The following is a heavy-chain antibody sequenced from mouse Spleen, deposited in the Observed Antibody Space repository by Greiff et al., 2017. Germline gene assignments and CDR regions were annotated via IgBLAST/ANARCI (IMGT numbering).Heavy chain of an antibody. CDR2: INPNNGGT. Sequence: VQLQQSGPELVKPGASVKMSCKASGYTFTDYNMHWVKQSHGKSLEWIGYINPNNGGTSYNQKFKGKATLTVNKSSSTAYMELRSLTSEDSAVYYCARGQLGLPYYAMDYWGQGTSVTVAS. CDR1: GYTFTDYN. CDR3: ARGQLGLPYYAMDY. V-gene: IGHV1-22*01. D-gene: IGHD3-2*01. J-gene: IGHJ4*01.